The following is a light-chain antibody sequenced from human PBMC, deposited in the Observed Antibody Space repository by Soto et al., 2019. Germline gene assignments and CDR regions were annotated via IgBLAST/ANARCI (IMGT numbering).Light chain of an antibody. CDR1: QSISSN. J-gene: IGKJ1*01. V-gene: IGKV1-39*01. CDR3: QQSNRLPPT. Sequence: DIQMTQSPSSLSASVGDRVTITCRASQSISSNLNWYQQKPGKAPKLLIYTAASLQSGVPSRFSGSGSGTDFTLNIASLQLEDFATYYCQQSNRLPPTFGQGTKVEIK. CDR2: TAA.